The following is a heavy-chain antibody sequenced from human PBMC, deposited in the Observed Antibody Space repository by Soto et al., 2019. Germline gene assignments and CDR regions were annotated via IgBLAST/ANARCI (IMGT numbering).Heavy chain of an antibody. V-gene: IGHV1-3*01. D-gene: IGHD3-22*01. CDR2: TNAGNGKT. J-gene: IGHJ6*02. CDR1: GYSFTRYS. CDR3: GRDSKWDDTSVGMDV. Sequence: AASVKVSCKASGYSFTRYSIHWVRQAPGQSLEWMGWTNAGNGKTKYSQKFQGRVTITGGTSASTAYMELSSLRSEDTSVYYCGRDSKWDDTSVGMDVWGQGTKVTVSS.